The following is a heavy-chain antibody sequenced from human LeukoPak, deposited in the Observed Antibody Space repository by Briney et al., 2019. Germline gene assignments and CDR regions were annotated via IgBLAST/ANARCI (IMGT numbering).Heavy chain of an antibody. CDR2: IYRDGST. Sequence: GGSLRLSCAASGFTFSSYSMSWVRQAPGKGLEWVSGIYRDGSTYYAESVKGRFIISRDNSKNTLYLQMSSLRAEDTAIYYCAKDLHGDYPDYFDFWGQGILVTVSS. J-gene: IGHJ4*02. V-gene: IGHV3-23*03. CDR3: AKDLHGDYPDYFDF. D-gene: IGHD4-17*01. CDR1: GFTFSSYS.